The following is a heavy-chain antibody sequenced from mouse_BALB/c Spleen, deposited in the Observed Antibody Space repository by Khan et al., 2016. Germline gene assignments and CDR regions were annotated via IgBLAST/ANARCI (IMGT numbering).Heavy chain of an antibody. CDR3: ARVHHYGRFAD. J-gene: IGHJ3*01. Sequence: EVKLLESGGGLVQPGGSLKLSCAASGFDFSRYWMSWVRQAPGKGLEWIGEINPDSSTITYTPSLKDKFIISRDNAKNTLYLQMSKVRSEDRALYCCARVHHYGRFADWGQGTLVTVSA. CDR1: GFDFSRYW. CDR2: INPDSSTI. V-gene: IGHV4-1*02. D-gene: IGHD1-2*01.